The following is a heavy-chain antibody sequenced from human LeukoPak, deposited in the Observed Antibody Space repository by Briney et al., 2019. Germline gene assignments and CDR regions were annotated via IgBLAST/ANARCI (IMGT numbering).Heavy chain of an antibody. Sequence: PGGSLRLSCAASGFTFSSYAMHWVRQAPGKGLEWVAVISYDGSNKYYADSVKGRFTISRDNSKNTLYLQMNSLRAEDTAVYYCAKDRGYSSVFDYWGQGTLVTVSS. CDR3: AKDRGYSSVFDY. V-gene: IGHV3-30-3*01. CDR1: GFTFSSYA. J-gene: IGHJ4*02. CDR2: ISYDGSNK. D-gene: IGHD5-18*01.